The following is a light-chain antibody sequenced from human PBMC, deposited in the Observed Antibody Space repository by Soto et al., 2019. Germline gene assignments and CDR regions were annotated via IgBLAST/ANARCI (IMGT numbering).Light chain of an antibody. CDR1: QSVSSN. CDR3: QQYNNWWT. J-gene: IGKJ1*01. Sequence: EIVMTQSPATLSVSPGERATLSCRASQSVSSNLAWYQQKPGQAPRRLIYGASTRATGIPARFSGSGSGTEFTLTISSLQSEDFAVYYCQQYNNWWTLGQGTKVDIK. CDR2: GAS. V-gene: IGKV3-15*01.